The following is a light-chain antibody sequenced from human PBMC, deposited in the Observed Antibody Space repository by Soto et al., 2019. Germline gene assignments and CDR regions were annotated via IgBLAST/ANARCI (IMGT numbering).Light chain of an antibody. J-gene: IGLJ1*01. Sequence: TSSHVCGYNYVSWYQQHPGKAPKLMIYDVSNRPSGVSNRFSGSKSGNTASLTISGLQAEDEADYECNSYTRTRSTSYAFGTGTTVTVL. CDR2: DVS. V-gene: IGLV2-14*04. CDR3: NSYTRTRSTSYA. CDR1: SSHVCGYNY.